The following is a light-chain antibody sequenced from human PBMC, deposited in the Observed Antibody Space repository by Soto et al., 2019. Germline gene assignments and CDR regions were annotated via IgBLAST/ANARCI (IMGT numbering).Light chain of an antibody. CDR1: HSMKTW. V-gene: IGKV1-12*01. Sequence: DIQMTQSPSSLSASVGDRVTIICRASHSMKTWLNWYQQKPGKAPKLLIYDASSLESGVPQRFSGSGSGTDFTLTISSLQPEDVATYYCEQDGSFPITFGQGTRLEIK. CDR3: EQDGSFPIT. CDR2: DAS. J-gene: IGKJ5*01.